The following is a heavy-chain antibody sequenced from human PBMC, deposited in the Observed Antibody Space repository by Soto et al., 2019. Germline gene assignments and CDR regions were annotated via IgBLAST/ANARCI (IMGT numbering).Heavy chain of an antibody. D-gene: IGHD5-18*01. Sequence: GGSLRLSCAASGFTFSDHYMDWVRQAPGKGLEWVGRTRNKANSYTTEYAASVKGRFTISRDDSKNSLYLQMNSLKTEDTAVYYCARVMDTAMYPRLDPWGQGTLVTVSS. V-gene: IGHV3-72*01. CDR2: TRNKANSYTT. CDR3: ARVMDTAMYPRLDP. CDR1: GFTFSDHY. J-gene: IGHJ5*02.